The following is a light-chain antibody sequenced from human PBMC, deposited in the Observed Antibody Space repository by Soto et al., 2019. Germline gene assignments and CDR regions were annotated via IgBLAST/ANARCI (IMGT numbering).Light chain of an antibody. CDR2: AAS. CDR3: QQYGSSLPYT. J-gene: IGKJ2*01. CDR1: RSFSSSY. Sequence: EIVLTQSPDTLSLSPGERPTLSCRASRSFSSSYLAWYQQTPGQAPRLLIYAASSRATGIPDRFSGSGSGTDFTLTISSLEPEDSAVYYCQQYGSSLPYTFGQGTKLEIK. V-gene: IGKV3-20*01.